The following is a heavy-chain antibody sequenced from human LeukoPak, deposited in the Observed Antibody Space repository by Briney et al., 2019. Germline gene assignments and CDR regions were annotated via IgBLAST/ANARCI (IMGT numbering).Heavy chain of an antibody. CDR1: GGTFSSYA. CDR3: ATGGPYYYYYMDV. J-gene: IGHJ6*03. V-gene: IGHV1-69*13. CDR2: IIPIFGTA. Sequence: GASVKVSCKASGGTFSSYAISWVRQAPGQGLEWMGGIIPIFGTANYAQKFQGRVTITADESTSTAYMELSRLRSDDTAVYYCATGGPYYYYYMDVWGKGTTVTVSS.